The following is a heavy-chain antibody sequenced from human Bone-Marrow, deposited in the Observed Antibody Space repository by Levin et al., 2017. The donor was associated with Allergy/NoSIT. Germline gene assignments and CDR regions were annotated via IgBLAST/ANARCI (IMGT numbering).Heavy chain of an antibody. CDR3: VKRKGSGSDAAYDI. CDR1: GFTFDDYS. Sequence: SLKISCAASGFTFDDYSIHWVRQTPEKGLEWVSGISGNSATKVYADSVKGRFTISRDNAKNSVSLQMNNLRIEDTALYYCVKRKGSGSDAAYDIWGQGTVVTVSS. V-gene: IGHV3-9*01. D-gene: IGHD5-12*01. CDR2: ISGNSATK. J-gene: IGHJ3*02.